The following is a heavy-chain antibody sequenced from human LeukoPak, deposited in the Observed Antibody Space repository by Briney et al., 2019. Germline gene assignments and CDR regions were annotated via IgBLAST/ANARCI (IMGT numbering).Heavy chain of an antibody. V-gene: IGHV4-59*08. J-gene: IGHJ3*02. Sequence: PSETLSLTCTVSGGXISSYYCSWIRQPPGKGLEWIGYIYYSGSTNYNPSLKSRVTISVDTSKNQFSLKLSSVTAADTAVYYCARRLVGAIAAFDIWGQGIMVTVSS. CDR1: GGXISSYY. CDR3: ARRLVGAIAAFDI. CDR2: IYYSGST. D-gene: IGHD1-26*01.